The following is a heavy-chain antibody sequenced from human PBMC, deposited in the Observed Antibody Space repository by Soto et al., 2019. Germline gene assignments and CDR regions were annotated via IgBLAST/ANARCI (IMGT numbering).Heavy chain of an antibody. V-gene: IGHV3-30*18. J-gene: IGHJ4*02. CDR1: GFTFSSYG. CDR2: ISYDGINK. Sequence: QVQLVESGGGVVQPGRSLRLSCAASGFTFSSYGIHWVRQAPGKGLEWVSVISYDGINKYYADSVKGRFTISRDNSENTLYLQMHSLRAEDTAVYYCAKSVYNWNDGFFDYWGQGTLVTVSS. CDR3: AKSVYNWNDGFFDY. D-gene: IGHD1-1*01.